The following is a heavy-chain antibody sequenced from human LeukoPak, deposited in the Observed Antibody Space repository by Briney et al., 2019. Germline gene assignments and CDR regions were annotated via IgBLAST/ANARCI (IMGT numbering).Heavy chain of an antibody. CDR2: IYSGGNT. V-gene: IGHV3-53*01. J-gene: IGHJ6*02. Sequence: GGSLRLSCAASGFSVSNYYMSWVRQAPGKGLEWVSVIYSGGNTYYTDSVKGRFTISRDNAKNSLYLQMNSLRAEDTAVYYCARLTILEGMDVWGQGTTVTVSS. CDR3: ARLTILEGMDV. D-gene: IGHD1-1*01. CDR1: GFSVSNYY.